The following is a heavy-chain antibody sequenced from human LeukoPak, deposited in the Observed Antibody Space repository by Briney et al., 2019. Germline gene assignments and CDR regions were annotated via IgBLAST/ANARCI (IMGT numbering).Heavy chain of an antibody. V-gene: IGHV3-30*18. CDR3: AKEGRWLQLGGAFDI. Sequence: GESLKISCAASGFTFSSYDMHWVRQAPGKGLEWVSVISSDENNKYYADSVKGRFTISRDNSKNTLYLQMSSLRPEDTAVYYCAKEGRWLQLGGAFDIWGQGTMVTVSS. CDR1: GFTFSSYD. D-gene: IGHD5-24*01. CDR2: ISSDENNK. J-gene: IGHJ3*02.